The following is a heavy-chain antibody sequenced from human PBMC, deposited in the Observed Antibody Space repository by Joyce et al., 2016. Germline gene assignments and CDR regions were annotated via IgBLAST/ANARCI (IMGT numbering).Heavy chain of an antibody. CDR3: GSGQTRGV. CDR1: GDIFSSYA. J-gene: IGHJ6*02. Sequence: QVPLVQSETEVKKPGSSVRVSCRASGDIFSSYAINWVRQAPGQGLEWMGGVIPLLGTSKGAQRFQGRVTITADEATTTVYMELSRLTPGGTAIYYCGSGQTRGVWGQGTTVTVSS. D-gene: IGHD1-14*01. CDR2: VIPLLGTS. V-gene: IGHV1-69*11.